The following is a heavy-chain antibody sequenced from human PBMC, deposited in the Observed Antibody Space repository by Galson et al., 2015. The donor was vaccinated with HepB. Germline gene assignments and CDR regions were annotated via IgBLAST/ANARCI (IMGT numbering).Heavy chain of an antibody. CDR3: AKAAGWFDP. CDR1: GFTFSSYA. V-gene: IGHV3-30*04. CDR2: ISYDGSNK. J-gene: IGHJ5*02. Sequence: SLRLSCAASGFTFSSYAMHWVRQAPGKGLEWVAVISYDGSNKYYADSVKGRFTISRDNSKNTLYLQMNSLRAEDTAVYYCAKAAGWFDPLGQGTLVTVSS.